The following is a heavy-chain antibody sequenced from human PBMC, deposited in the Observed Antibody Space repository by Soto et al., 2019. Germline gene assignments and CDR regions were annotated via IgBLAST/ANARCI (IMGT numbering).Heavy chain of an antibody. V-gene: IGHV1-69*02. CDR2: IIPILGIA. Sequence: QVQLVQSGAEVKKPGSSVKVSCKASGGTFSSYTISWVRQAPGQGLEWMGRIIPILGIANYAQKFQGRVTIIADKSTSTAYMELSSLRSEDTAVYYCARVPPPRGAVAGMDYWGQGTLVTVSS. J-gene: IGHJ4*02. CDR3: ARVPPPRGAVAGMDY. CDR1: GGTFSSYT. D-gene: IGHD6-19*01.